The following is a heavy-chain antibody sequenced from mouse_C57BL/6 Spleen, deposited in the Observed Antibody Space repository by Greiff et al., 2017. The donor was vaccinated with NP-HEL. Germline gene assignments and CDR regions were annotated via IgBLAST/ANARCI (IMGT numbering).Heavy chain of an antibody. J-gene: IGHJ2*01. CDR3: ARQGYYSNYFDY. CDR1: GFTFSSYT. CDR2: ISGGGGNT. V-gene: IGHV5-9*01. Sequence: EVKLVESGGGLVKPGGSLKLSCAASGFTFSSYTMSWVRQTPEKRLEWVATISGGGGNTYYPDSVKGRFTISRDNAKNTLYLQMSSLRSEDTALYYCARQGYYSNYFDYWGQGTTLTVSS. D-gene: IGHD2-5*01.